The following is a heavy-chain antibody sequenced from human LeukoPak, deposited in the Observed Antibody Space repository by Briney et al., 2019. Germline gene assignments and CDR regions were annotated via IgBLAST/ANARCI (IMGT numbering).Heavy chain of an antibody. Sequence: SETLSLTCTVSGGSISSYYWSWIRQPPGKGLEWIGYIYYSGSTNYNPSLKSRVTISVDTSKNQSSLKLSSVTAADTAVYYCAGLIAVAGTGFDYWGQGTLVTVSS. D-gene: IGHD6-19*01. J-gene: IGHJ4*02. CDR3: AGLIAVAGTGFDY. CDR2: IYYSGST. CDR1: GGSISSYY. V-gene: IGHV4-59*01.